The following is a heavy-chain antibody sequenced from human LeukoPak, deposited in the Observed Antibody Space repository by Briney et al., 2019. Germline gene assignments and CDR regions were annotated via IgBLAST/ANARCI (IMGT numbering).Heavy chain of an antibody. CDR2: ISGSGGST. D-gene: IGHD1-1*01. CDR1: GFTFSSYA. V-gene: IGHV3-23*01. J-gene: IGHJ4*02. CDR3: ARDGREGYFDY. Sequence: GGSLRLSCAASGFTFSSYAMSWVRQAPGKGLEWVSAISGSGGSTYYADSVKGRFTISRDNAKNTLYLQMNSLRAEDTAVYYCARDGREGYFDYWGQGTLVTVSS.